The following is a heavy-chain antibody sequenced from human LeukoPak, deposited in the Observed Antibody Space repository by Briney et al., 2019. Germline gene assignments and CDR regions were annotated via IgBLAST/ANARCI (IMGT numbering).Heavy chain of an antibody. Sequence: SETLSLTCAVYGGSFSGYYWSWIRQPPGKGLEWVGEINHSGSTKYHPSLKSRVTISGDTSKNQFTMKLNSVTAADTAVYYCAREPYGSGWNAYDLWGQGTLVRVSS. CDR3: AREPYGSGWNAYDL. V-gene: IGHV4-34*01. CDR2: INHSGST. D-gene: IGHD3-10*01. CDR1: GGSFSGYY. J-gene: IGHJ3*01.